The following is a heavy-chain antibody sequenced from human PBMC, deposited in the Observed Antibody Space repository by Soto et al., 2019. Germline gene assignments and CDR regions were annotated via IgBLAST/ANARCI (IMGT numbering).Heavy chain of an antibody. CDR3: ARDWSRCVGGFSGLDV. V-gene: IGHV3-30-3*01. CDR2: ISFDGNNE. CDR1: GFTFSSYA. D-gene: IGHD3-3*01. J-gene: IGHJ6*02. Sequence: QVQLVESGGGVVQPGRSLRLSCAGSGFTFSSYAMHWVRQAPGKGLEWVAVISFDGNNEYYADSVKGRFTISRDSSKNTRFLQMKSLRPEDTAVFYWARDWSRCVGGFSGLDVWAKGPRSTSP.